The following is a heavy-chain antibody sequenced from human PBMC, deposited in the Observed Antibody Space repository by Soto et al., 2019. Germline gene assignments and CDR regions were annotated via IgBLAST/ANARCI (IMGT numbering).Heavy chain of an antibody. V-gene: IGHV4-39*01. CDR1: GGSISSSSYY. CDR2: IYYSGST. D-gene: IGHD4-4*01. Sequence: PSETLSLPCTVSGGSISSSSYYWGWIRQPPGQGLVWIGSIYYSGSTYYNTSLTTRVTISVDTSTNQSSLKPSSVTAADTAVYYCYYSNPDYYYYVGMDVWGQGTTVTV. CDR3: YYSNPDYYYYVGMDV. J-gene: IGHJ6*01.